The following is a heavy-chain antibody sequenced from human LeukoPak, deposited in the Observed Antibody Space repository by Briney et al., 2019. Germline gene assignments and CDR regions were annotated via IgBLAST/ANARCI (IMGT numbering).Heavy chain of an antibody. CDR3: AKVEGYSSSWYLDY. CDR2: ISYDGSNK. CDR1: GFTFSSYG. J-gene: IGHJ4*02. Sequence: GGSLRLSCAASGFTFSSYGMHWVRQAPGKGLEWVAVISYDGSNKYYADSVKGRFTISRDNSKNTLYLQINSLRAEDTAVYYCAKVEGYSSSWYLDYWGQGTLVTVSS. D-gene: IGHD6-13*01. V-gene: IGHV3-30*18.